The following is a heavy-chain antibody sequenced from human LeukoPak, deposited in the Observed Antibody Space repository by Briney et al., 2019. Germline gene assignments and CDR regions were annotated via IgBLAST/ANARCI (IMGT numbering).Heavy chain of an antibody. D-gene: IGHD6-6*01. J-gene: IGHJ3*02. CDR1: GGTFSSYA. CDR3: AHDSSSSFDDAFDI. V-gene: IGHV1-69*13. Sequence: ASVKVSCKASGGTFSSYAISWVRQAPGRGLEWMGGIIPIFGTANYAQKFQGRVTITADESTSTAYMELSSLRSEDTAVYYCAHDSSSSFDDAFDIWGQGTMVTVSS. CDR2: IIPIFGTA.